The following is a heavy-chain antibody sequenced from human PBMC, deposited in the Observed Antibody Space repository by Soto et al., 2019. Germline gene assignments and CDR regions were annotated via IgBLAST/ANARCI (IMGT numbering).Heavy chain of an antibody. CDR3: ARRGVANSRDAFDI. D-gene: IGHD1-26*01. V-gene: IGHV1-69*01. J-gene: IGHJ3*02. CDR1: GGTFSNYA. Sequence: QVQLVQSGAEVKKPGTSVKVSCEVSGGTFSNYAITWVRQAPGQGLEWLRGAIPVYGSTNYAQKFQGRVTITAGESATTTFMELSSLRSDDTAVYYCARRGVANSRDAFDIWGQGTLVTVS. CDR2: AIPVYGST.